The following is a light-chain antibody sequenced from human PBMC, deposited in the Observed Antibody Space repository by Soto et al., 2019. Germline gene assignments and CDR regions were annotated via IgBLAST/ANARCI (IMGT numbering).Light chain of an antibody. CDR3: QQYSTSVLT. Sequence: EIVLTQSPGTLSLSPGERATLSCKTSQSISNNYLAWYQQKPGQAPRLLISGASNRATGIPDRFSGSGSGTDFTLTISRLEPEDFAVYYCQQYSTSVLTFGGGTKVEIK. J-gene: IGKJ4*01. CDR1: QSISNNY. V-gene: IGKV3-20*01. CDR2: GAS.